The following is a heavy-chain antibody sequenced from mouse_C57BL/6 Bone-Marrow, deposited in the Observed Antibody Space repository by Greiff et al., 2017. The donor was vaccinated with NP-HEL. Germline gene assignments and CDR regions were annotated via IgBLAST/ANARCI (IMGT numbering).Heavy chain of an antibody. CDR1: GYSFTGYY. CDR3: ARSGYYYGSSYLYYFDY. V-gene: IGHV1-42*01. CDR2: INPSTGGT. D-gene: IGHD1-1*01. J-gene: IGHJ2*01. Sequence: VQLQQSGPELVKPGASVKISCKASGYSFTGYYMNWVKQSPEKSLEWIGEINPSTGGTTYNQKFKAKATLTVDKSSSTAYMQLKSLTSEDSAVYYCARSGYYYGSSYLYYFDYWGQGTTLTVSS.